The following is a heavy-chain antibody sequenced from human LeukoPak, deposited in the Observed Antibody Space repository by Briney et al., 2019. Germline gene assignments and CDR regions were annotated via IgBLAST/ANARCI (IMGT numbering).Heavy chain of an antibody. J-gene: IGHJ4*01. CDR1: GDSITSSTYY. V-gene: IGHV4-39*07. CDR3: ARGVGYCSGGRCPFDY. CDR2: NYNSATT. Sequence: PSETLSLTCTVSGDSITSSTYYWAWIRQPPGKGLEWIGSNYNSATTYYKPSLRSRVTISVDTSKNQFSLKVISVTAADTAVYYCARGVGYCSGGRCPFDYWGRGTQVTVSS. D-gene: IGHD2-15*01.